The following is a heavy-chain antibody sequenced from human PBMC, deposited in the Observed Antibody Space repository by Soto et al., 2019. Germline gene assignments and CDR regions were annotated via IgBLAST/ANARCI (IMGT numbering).Heavy chain of an antibody. CDR1: GFTFSSYG. CDR2: ISYDGSNK. J-gene: IGHJ4*02. D-gene: IGHD3-16*02. CDR3: ARDPLYGSIVG. Sequence: GGSLRLSCAASGFTFSSYGMHWVRQAPGKGLEWVAVISYDGSNKYYADSVKGRFTISRDNSKNTLYLQMNSLRAEDTAVYYCARDPLYGSIVGWGQGTLVTVSS. V-gene: IGHV3-30*03.